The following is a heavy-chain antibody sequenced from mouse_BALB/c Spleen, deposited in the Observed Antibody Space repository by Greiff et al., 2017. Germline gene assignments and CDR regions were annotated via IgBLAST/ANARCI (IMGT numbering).Heavy chain of an antibody. J-gene: IGHJ4*01. CDR2: INPDSSTI. CDR1: GFDFSRYW. V-gene: IGHV4-1*02. CDR3: ARRYYGNEDC. D-gene: IGHD2-1*01. Sequence: EVKLQESGGGLVQPGGSLKLSCAASGFDFSRYWMSWVRQAPGKGLEWIGEINPDSSTINYTPSLKDKFIISRDNAKNTLYLQMSKVRSEDTALYYCARRYYGNEDCWGQGTSVTVSS.